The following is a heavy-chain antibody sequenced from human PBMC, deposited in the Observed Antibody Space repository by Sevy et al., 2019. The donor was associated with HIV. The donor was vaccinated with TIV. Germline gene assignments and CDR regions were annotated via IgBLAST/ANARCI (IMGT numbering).Heavy chain of an antibody. CDR1: GFTFSRAW. CDR3: TTHRGRTSSMYFDL. Sequence: GGSLRLSCAASGFTFSRAWMSWVRQAPGKGLEWVGRIKSNSNGGTIDYAAPVKGRFSISRDDSENTVYLQMNSLNTEDTATYYCTTHRGRTSSMYFDLWGRGTLVTVSS. V-gene: IGHV3-15*01. D-gene: IGHD3-10*01. J-gene: IGHJ2*01. CDR2: IKSNSNGGTI.